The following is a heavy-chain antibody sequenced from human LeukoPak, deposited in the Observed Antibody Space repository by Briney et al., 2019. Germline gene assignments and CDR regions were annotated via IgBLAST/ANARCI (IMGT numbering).Heavy chain of an antibody. CDR3: AKDSYYYYYMDV. V-gene: IGHV3-48*01. J-gene: IGHJ6*03. CDR1: GFTFSHYN. CDR2: ISSSSRTI. Sequence: GGSLRLSCVASGFTFSHYNMNWVRQTPGKGLEWESYISSSSRTIQYADSVKGRFTISRDNPKNSLYLQMNSLRAEDTAVYYRAKDSYYYYYMDVWGKGTTVTVSS.